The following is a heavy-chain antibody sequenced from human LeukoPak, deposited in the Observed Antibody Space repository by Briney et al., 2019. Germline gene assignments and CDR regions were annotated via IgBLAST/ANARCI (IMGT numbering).Heavy chain of an antibody. D-gene: IGHD6-13*01. CDR1: GLSLSRHGPG. CDR3: AHIVNAAAGTLGLDY. V-gene: IGHV2-5*02. J-gene: IGHJ4*02. Sequence: SGRTLVKPSQTLRLTFTFYGLSLSRHGPGVGLLWQPPGKGLECPAIIYWGDEKRYSVSLKSRLTITKDTSKYQVVLTMTNMDPMDTATYYCAHIVNAAAGTLGLDYWGQGTLVTVSS. CDR2: IYWGDEK.